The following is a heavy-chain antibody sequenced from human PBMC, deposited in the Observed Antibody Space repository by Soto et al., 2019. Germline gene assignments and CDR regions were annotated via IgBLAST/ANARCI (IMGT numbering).Heavy chain of an antibody. V-gene: IGHV3-23*01. J-gene: IGHJ4*02. CDR2: ISGSGGST. CDR3: AKDRSSWSTNLFDY. D-gene: IGHD6-13*01. Sequence: GGSLRLSCAAPGFTFSSYAMSWVRQAPGKGLEWVSAISGSGGSTYYADSVKGRFTISRDNSKNTLYLQMNSLRAEDTAVYYCAKDRSSWSTNLFDYWGQGTLVTVSS. CDR1: GFTFSSYA.